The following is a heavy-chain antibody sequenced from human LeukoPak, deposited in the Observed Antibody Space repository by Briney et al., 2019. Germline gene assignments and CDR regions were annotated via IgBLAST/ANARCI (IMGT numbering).Heavy chain of an antibody. Sequence: SPSLTRTVSRGSISTGTYYWGWMGLPPGKGLEWIGRMYTSGKTTYNASFKSRVTISSGTSHSQVDMSLSSATAADTAMYYCARCMTLRWCDTWGQASLVTVSS. V-gene: IGHV4-61*02. CDR1: RGSISTGTYY. CDR2: MYTSGKT. J-gene: IGHJ5*02. CDR3: ARCMTLRWCDT.